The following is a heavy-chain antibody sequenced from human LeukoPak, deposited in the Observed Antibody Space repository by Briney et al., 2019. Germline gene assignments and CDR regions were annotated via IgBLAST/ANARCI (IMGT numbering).Heavy chain of an antibody. D-gene: IGHD5-18*01. CDR3: ARHLQVWSTFDY. V-gene: IGHV3-53*01. CDR2: IYSGGST. Sequence: GRSLRLSCAASGFTFSSYGIHWVRQAPGKGLEWVSVIYSGGSTYYADSVKGRFTISRDNSKNTLYLQMNSLRAEDTAVYYCARHLQVWSTFDYWGQGTLVTVSS. CDR1: GFTFSSYG. J-gene: IGHJ4*02.